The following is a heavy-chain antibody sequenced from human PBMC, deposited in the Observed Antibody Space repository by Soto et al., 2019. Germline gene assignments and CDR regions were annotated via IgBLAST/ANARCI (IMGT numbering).Heavy chain of an antibody. J-gene: IGHJ4*02. CDR1: GFSFSSYG. CDR3: AKDFDSDETSHGPNDY. V-gene: IGHV3-23*01. CDR2: ISGSGDAK. Sequence: EVHLLESGGGLVQPGASLRLSCVASGFSFSSYGMSWVRQAPGKGLEWASIISGSGDAKYYADSVKGRFTISRDNSKNTMYLQMDSLRAEDTAVYHCAKDFDSDETSHGPNDYWGQGTLVTVSS. D-gene: IGHD3-22*01.